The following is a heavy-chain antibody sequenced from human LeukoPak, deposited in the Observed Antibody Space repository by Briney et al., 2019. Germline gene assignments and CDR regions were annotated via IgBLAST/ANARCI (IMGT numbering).Heavy chain of an antibody. J-gene: IGHJ6*03. CDR2: ISSSSTYI. CDR1: GFPFSSFS. V-gene: IGHV3-21*01. D-gene: IGHD1-1*01. Sequence: TPGGSLRLSCAASGFPFSSFSMNWVRQAPGKGLEWVSCISSSSTYIYYADSVKGRFTISRDNAKNSLSLQMNSLRAEDTAVYYYARDSGSNGLYYYMGVWGKGTTVTVSS. CDR3: ARDSGSNGLYYYMGV.